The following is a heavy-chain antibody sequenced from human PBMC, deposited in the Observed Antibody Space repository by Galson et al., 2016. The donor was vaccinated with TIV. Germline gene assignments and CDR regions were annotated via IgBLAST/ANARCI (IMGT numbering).Heavy chain of an antibody. J-gene: IGHJ4*02. D-gene: IGHD3-22*01. CDR1: GYTFTSVD. Sequence: SVKVSCKASGYTFTSVDISWIRQAPGQGLEWMGWMSPANGNTGYAQKFRGRLTMTRHPSTTTDYMELSGLTSEDTAVYYCARGHYYDTSGDSFDFWGQGTLVTVSS. V-gene: IGHV1-8*01. CDR3: ARGHYYDTSGDSFDF. CDR2: MSPANGNT.